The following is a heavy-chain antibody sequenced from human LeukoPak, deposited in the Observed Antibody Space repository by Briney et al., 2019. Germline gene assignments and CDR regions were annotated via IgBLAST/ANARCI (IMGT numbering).Heavy chain of an antibody. CDR1: DGSISSGDYY. Sequence: SETLSLTCSVSDGSISSGDYYWGWIRQPPGKGLEWIGSIHYSGSTYDNPSLKSRVTILVDRSKNQFSLKVISVTAADTAMYYCARPLTNYYDTSINAFDVWGPGIMVTVSS. V-gene: IGHV4-39*07. J-gene: IGHJ3*01. D-gene: IGHD3-22*01. CDR3: ARPLTNYYDTSINAFDV. CDR2: IHYSGST.